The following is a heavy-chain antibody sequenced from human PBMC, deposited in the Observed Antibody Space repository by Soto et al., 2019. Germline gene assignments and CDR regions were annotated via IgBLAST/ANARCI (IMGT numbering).Heavy chain of an antibody. CDR2: IYSDGRGP. D-gene: IGHD5-18*01. V-gene: IGHV3-74*03. CDR1: GFTFSNSW. J-gene: IGHJ4*02. CDR3: ATLNSFGSDY. Sequence: GGSLTLSCAASGFTFSNSWLHWVRQAPGKGLVWVSRIYSDGRGPMYADSVKGRFTISRDNAKSTLYLQMNSLRAEVTAVYYCATLNSFGSDYWGRGTLVTVSS.